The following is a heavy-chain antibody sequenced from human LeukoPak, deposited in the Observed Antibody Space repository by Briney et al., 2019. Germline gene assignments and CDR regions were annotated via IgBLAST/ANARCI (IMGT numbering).Heavy chain of an antibody. J-gene: IGHJ4*02. Sequence: ASVKVSCKASGYTFSGYSVHWVRQAPGQGLEWMGWINPNTDVTNYAQKFQGRVTMTRDTSISTAYMELSSLRSDDTAVYYCARDWAALSYYSAPGNFLYDYWGQGTLVTVSS. D-gene: IGHD3-10*02. CDR3: ARDWAALSYYSAPGNFLYDY. CDR2: INPNTDVT. CDR1: GYTFSGYS. V-gene: IGHV1-2*02.